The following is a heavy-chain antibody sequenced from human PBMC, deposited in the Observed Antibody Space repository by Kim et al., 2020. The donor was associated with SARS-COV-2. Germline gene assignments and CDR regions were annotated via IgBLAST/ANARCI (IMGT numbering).Heavy chain of an antibody. V-gene: IGHV4-4*02. J-gene: IGHJ3*02. D-gene: IGHD2-2*02. CDR3: RSEYQPLLYTHADAFDI. Sequence: SETLSLTCAVSGGSISSSNWWSWVRQPPGTGLEWIGEIYHSGSTNYNPSLKSRVTISVDKSKNQFSLKLSSVTAADTAVYYCRSEYQPLLYTHADAFDIWGQGTMVTVSS. CDR1: GGSISSSNW. CDR2: IYHSGST.